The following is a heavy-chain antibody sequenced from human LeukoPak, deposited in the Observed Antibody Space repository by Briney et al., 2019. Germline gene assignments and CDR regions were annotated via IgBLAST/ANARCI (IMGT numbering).Heavy chain of an antibody. CDR2: IDPNSGGT. V-gene: IGHV1-2*02. D-gene: IGHD3-10*01. Sequence: ASVKVSCKASGYTFIGSYVHWVRQAPGQGLEWMGWIDPNSGGTNYAQKFQGRVTMTRDTSISTAYMELSRLRSDDTAVYYCATLVLLWFGEPFDYWGQGTLVTVSS. J-gene: IGHJ4*02. CDR1: GYTFIGSY. CDR3: ATLVLLWFGEPFDY.